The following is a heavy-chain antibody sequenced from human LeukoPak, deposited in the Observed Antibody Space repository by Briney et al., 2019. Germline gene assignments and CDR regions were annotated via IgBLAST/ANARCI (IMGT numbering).Heavy chain of an antibody. CDR2: IRYDGSNK. V-gene: IGHV3-30*02. CDR1: GFTFSTYG. J-gene: IGHJ6*03. Sequence: PGGSLRLSCAASGFTFSTYGIHWVRQAPGKGLEWVAFIRYDGSNKYYADSVKGRFTISRDNSKNTLYLQMNSLRAEDTAVYYCAKLVRADYYMDVWGKGTTVTISS. D-gene: IGHD3-10*01. CDR3: AKLVRADYYMDV.